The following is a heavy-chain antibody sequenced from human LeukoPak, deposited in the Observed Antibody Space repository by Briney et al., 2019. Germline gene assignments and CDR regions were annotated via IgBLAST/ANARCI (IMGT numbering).Heavy chain of an antibody. CDR2: IIPIFGTA. CDR3: ARGPRVLIAAAGTKYFQH. J-gene: IGHJ1*01. CDR1: GGTFSSYA. V-gene: IGHV1-69*05. D-gene: IGHD6-13*01. Sequence: GSSVKVSCKASGGTFSSYAISWVRQAPGQGLEWMGGIIPIFGTANYAQKFQGRVTITTDESTSTAYMELSSLRSEDTAVYYCARGPRVLIAAAGTKYFQHWGQGTPVTVSS.